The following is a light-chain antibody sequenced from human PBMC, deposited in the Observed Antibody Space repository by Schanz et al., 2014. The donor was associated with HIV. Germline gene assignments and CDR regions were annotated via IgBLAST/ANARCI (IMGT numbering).Light chain of an antibody. CDR1: SSNVGGYNY. J-gene: IGLJ3*02. CDR2: EVD. V-gene: IGLV2-8*01. CDR3: AAWDDSLNGWV. Sequence: QSALTQPPSASGSRGQSVAISCTGSSSNVGGYNYVSWYQQHPGKAPKLMIYEVDKRPSGVPDRFSGSKSGNTASLTVSGLQAEDEADYYCAAWDDSLNGWVFGGGTKLTVL.